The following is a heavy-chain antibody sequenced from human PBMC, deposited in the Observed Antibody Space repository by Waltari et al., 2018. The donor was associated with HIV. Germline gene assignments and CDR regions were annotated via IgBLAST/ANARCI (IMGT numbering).Heavy chain of an antibody. CDR2: INTRGDT. D-gene: IGHD3-16*01. J-gene: IGHJ4*02. Sequence: QVQLQESGPGLARSSQTLSLALSVPGDSMKITRYFRRWVRQSAGRGREWIGRINTRGDTKYNPSLKGRVVMSIDAPRKMFFLNLTSISAADTGTYFCAREDYDQFWGSPLYIFDSWGLGTVITVSS. CDR3: AREDYDQFWGSPLYIFDS. CDR1: GDSMKITRYF. V-gene: IGHV4-61*02.